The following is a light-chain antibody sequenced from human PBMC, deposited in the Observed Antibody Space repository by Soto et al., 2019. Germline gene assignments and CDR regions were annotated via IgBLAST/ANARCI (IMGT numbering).Light chain of an antibody. V-gene: IGLV1-44*01. J-gene: IGLJ3*02. CDR1: SSNIGSNT. CDR2: SNN. Sequence: QSALTQPPSASGTPGQRVTISCSGSSSNIGSNTVNWYQQLPGTAPKLLIYSNNQRPSGVPDRFSGSKSGTSASLAISGLQSEDEADDYCAAWDDSLNGWVFGGGTQLTVL. CDR3: AAWDDSLNGWV.